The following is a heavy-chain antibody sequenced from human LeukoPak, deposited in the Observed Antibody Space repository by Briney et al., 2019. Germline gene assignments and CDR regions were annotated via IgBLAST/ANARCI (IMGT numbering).Heavy chain of an antibody. CDR2: IYPGDSES. CDR1: GYSFTSYW. J-gene: IGHJ4*02. V-gene: IGHV5-51*01. CDR3: ARHAYWGAAADDPYYFDY. Sequence: GESLKISCKGSGYSFTSYWIGWVRQMPGKGLEWMGIIYPGDSESRYSPSFQGQVTFSVDKPTNTAYLHWSSLKASDTAMYYCARHAYWGAAADDPYYFDYWGPGTLVTVSS. D-gene: IGHD6-25*01.